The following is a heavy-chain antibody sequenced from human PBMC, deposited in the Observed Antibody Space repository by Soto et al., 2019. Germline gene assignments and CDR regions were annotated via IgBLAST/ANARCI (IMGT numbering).Heavy chain of an antibody. D-gene: IGHD6-13*01. CDR2: VSYDGSNK. CDR1: GFTFSNYG. V-gene: IGHV3-30*18. J-gene: IGHJ4*02. Sequence: QVQLVESGGGVVQPGKSLRLSCAGSGFTFSNYGMHWVRQAPGKGLEWVAVVSYDGSNKYYADSVKGRFTISRDNSKNTLYLQMNSLRAEDTAVYYCAKTYSTSWYGEFDYWGQGTLVTVSP. CDR3: AKTYSTSWYGEFDY.